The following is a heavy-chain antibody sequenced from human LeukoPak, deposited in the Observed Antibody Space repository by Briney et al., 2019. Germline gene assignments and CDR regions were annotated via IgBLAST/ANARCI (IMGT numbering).Heavy chain of an antibody. J-gene: IGHJ4*02. CDR1: GFTFSTYS. D-gene: IGHD3-22*01. CDR3: ARPNYYDSSGYCPFDY. V-gene: IGHV3-21*01. CDR2: ISSSSSYI. Sequence: KSGGSLRLSCAASGFTFSTYSMSWVRQAPGKGLEWVSSISSSSSYIYYADSVKGRFTISRDNAKNSLYLQMNSLRAEDTAVYYCARPNYYDSSGYCPFDYWGQGTLVTVSS.